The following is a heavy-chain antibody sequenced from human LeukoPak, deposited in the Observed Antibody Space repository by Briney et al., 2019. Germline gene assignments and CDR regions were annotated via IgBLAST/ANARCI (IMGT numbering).Heavy chain of an antibody. Sequence: GGSLRLSCAASGFTFDDYAMHWVRQAPGKGLEWVSGISWNSGSIGYADSVKGRFTISRDNAKNSLYLQMNSLRSEDTAVYYCAREHPSDSSGYYADYWGQGTLVTVSS. V-gene: IGHV3-9*01. CDR3: AREHPSDSSGYYADY. J-gene: IGHJ4*02. CDR2: ISWNSGSI. D-gene: IGHD3-22*01. CDR1: GFTFDDYA.